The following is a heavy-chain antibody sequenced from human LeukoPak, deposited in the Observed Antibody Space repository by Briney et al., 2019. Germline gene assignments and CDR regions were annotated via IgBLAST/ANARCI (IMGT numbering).Heavy chain of an antibody. CDR3: ARSIAVPGTDLNY. CDR1: GGTFSSYS. V-gene: IGHV1-69*05. Sequence: SVKVSCKASGGTFSSYSINWVRQAPGQGPEWMGRIIPIFGTTNYAQKFQGRVTMTTDTSTSTAYMELRSLRSDDTAVYYCARSIAVPGTDLNYWGQGTLVTVSS. CDR2: IIPIFGTT. D-gene: IGHD6-19*01. J-gene: IGHJ4*02.